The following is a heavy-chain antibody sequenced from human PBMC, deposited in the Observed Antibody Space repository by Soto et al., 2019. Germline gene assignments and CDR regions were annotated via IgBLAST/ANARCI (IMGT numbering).Heavy chain of an antibody. CDR1: GYSFSVYP. V-gene: IGHV1-2*04. J-gene: IGHJ4*02. D-gene: IGHD3-10*01. CDR2: INPNSGGT. Sequence: GASVKVSCKASGYSFSVYPIHWVRQAPGQGLEWMGCINPNSGGTEYAKKFQGWVTMARDTSISTAYMELSRLKSDDTAVYYCTTDLLYYGSGSYSSHFDYWGQGTLVTVSS. CDR3: TTDLLYYGSGSYSSHFDY.